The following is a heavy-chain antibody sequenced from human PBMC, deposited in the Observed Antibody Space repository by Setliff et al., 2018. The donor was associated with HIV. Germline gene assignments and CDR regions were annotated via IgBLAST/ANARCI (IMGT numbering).Heavy chain of an antibody. V-gene: IGHV4-39*07. CDR1: VGSISSSDYY. Sequence: SETLSLTCTVSVGSISSSDYYWGWIRQPPGKGLDWIGSISYSGGIYYNPSLMSRVTLSIDTSKNQFSLRLTFLAAADTAVYFCARANLYSSCPLDYWGQGRLVTVSS. CDR2: ISYSGGI. D-gene: IGHD6-19*01. CDR3: ARANLYSSCPLDY. J-gene: IGHJ4*02.